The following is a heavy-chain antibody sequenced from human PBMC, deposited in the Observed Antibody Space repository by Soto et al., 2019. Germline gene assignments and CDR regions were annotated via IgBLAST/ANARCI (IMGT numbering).Heavy chain of an antibody. Sequence: GASVKVSCKASGYTFTGYYMHWVRQAPGQGLEWMGWINPNSGGTNYAQKFQGWVTMTRDTSISTAYMELSRLRSDDTAVYYCARGLTTVTTRPPRNYYYGMEVWGQGTTVTVSS. J-gene: IGHJ6*02. CDR1: GYTFTGYY. CDR2: INPNSGGT. D-gene: IGHD4-4*01. V-gene: IGHV1-2*04. CDR3: ARGLTTVTTRPPRNYYYGMEV.